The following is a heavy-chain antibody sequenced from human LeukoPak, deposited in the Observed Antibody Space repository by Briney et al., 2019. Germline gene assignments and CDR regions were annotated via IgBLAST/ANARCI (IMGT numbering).Heavy chain of an antibody. V-gene: IGHV4-34*01. D-gene: IGHD3-22*01. CDR1: GGSISGYY. Sequence: SETLSLTCAVYGGSISGYYWSWIRQPPGKGLEWIGEINHSGSTNYNPSLKSRVTISVDTSKNQFSLKLSSVTAADTAVYYCARLRRRITMIVVANWFDPWGQGTLVIVSS. J-gene: IGHJ5*02. CDR2: INHSGST. CDR3: ARLRRRITMIVVANWFDP.